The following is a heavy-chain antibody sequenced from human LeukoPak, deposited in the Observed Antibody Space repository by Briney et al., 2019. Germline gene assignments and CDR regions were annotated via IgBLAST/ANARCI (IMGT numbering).Heavy chain of an antibody. D-gene: IGHD1-26*01. V-gene: IGHV3-7*01. Sequence: YWMTWVRQGPGKGLEWVANIKPDGSLIYYVDSVKGRFTISRDNAKNSLYLQMNSLRAEDTAVYYCAKWELYSGFYYIDYWGQGTLATVSS. CDR2: IKPDGSLI. CDR1: YW. J-gene: IGHJ4*02. CDR3: AKWELYSGFYYIDY.